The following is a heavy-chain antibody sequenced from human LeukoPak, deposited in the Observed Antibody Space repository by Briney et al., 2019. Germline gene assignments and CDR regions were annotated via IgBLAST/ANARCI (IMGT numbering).Heavy chain of an antibody. V-gene: IGHV3-48*01. J-gene: IGHJ4*02. Sequence: PGGSLRLSCAASGFTFSTYSMNWVRQAPGKGLEWVSYISSSSSAMYYADSVKGRFTISRDNSKNTLCLQMNSLRAEDTAVYYCAKTVSGRYCSSTSCYIPFDYWGQGTLVTVSS. D-gene: IGHD2-2*02. CDR1: GFTFSTYS. CDR2: ISSSSSAM. CDR3: AKTVSGRYCSSTSCYIPFDY.